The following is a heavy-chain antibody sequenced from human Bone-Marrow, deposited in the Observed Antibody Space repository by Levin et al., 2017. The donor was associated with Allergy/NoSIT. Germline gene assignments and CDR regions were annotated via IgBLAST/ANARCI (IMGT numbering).Heavy chain of an antibody. J-gene: IGHJ4*02. Sequence: SETLSLTCTVSGGSISSSFWSWIRQPPGKGLEWIGYIHSTWGAQYNSSLKSRATISVDTSRDQFSLKLSSMTAADTAVYYCTRLHCSGNCYPGDWGQGTQVTVSS. D-gene: IGHD2-21*01. CDR3: TRLHCSGNCYPGD. CDR1: GGSISSSF. CDR2: IHSTWGA. V-gene: IGHV4-4*08.